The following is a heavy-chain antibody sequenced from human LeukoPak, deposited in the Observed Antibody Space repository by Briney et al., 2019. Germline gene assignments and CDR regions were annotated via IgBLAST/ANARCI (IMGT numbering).Heavy chain of an antibody. CDR3: AKGRPITMIVVVTIDFDY. CDR2: ISGSGGST. Sequence: GGSLRLSCAASGFTFSTYAMSWVRQAPGKGLEWVSAISGSGGSTYYADSVKGRFTISRDNSKNTLYLQMNSLRAEDTAVYYCAKGRPITMIVVVTIDFDYWGQGTLVTVSS. J-gene: IGHJ4*02. D-gene: IGHD3-22*01. V-gene: IGHV3-23*01. CDR1: GFTFSTYA.